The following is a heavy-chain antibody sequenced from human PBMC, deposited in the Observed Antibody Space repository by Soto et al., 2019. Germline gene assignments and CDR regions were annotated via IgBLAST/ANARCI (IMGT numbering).Heavy chain of an antibody. CDR3: VRRVSGNYDY. V-gene: IGHV3-64*01. D-gene: IGHD1-7*01. CDR2: ISSNGGTT. CDR1: GFTFSSYD. J-gene: IGHJ4*02. Sequence: EGQLAESGGGMVQPGGSLRLSCVASGFTFSSYDMHWVRQAPGKGLEYVSSISSNGGTTYYGNSVKGRFTISRDNSKNTLYIQMGSLRAEDMAVYYCVRRVSGNYDYWGQGTLVTVSS.